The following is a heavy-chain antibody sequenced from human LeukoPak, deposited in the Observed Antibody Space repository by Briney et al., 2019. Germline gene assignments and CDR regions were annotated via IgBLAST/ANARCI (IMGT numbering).Heavy chain of an antibody. CDR2: IYHSGST. CDR3: ARDRGAEYCSSTSCYRDNWFDP. V-gene: IGHV4-30-2*01. CDR1: GGSISSGGYS. D-gene: IGHD2-2*02. J-gene: IGHJ5*02. Sequence: SQTLSLTCAVSGGSISSGGYSWSWIRQPPGKGLEWIGYIYHSGSTYYNPSLKSRVTISVDRSENQFSLKLSSVTAADTAVYYCARDRGAEYCSSTSCYRDNWFDPWGQGTLVTVSS.